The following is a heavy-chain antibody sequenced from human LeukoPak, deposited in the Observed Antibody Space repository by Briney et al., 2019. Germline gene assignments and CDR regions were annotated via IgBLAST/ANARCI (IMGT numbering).Heavy chain of an antibody. J-gene: IGHJ6*02. D-gene: IGHD3-22*01. CDR2: ISAYNGNT. Sequence: ASVTVSCKASGYTFTSYGISWVRQAPGQGLEWMGWISAYNGNTNYAQKLQGRVTMTTDTSTSTAYMELRSLRSDDTAVYYCARVEYYYDSSGLSGYYGMDVWGQGTTVTVSS. V-gene: IGHV1-18*01. CDR1: GYTFTSYG. CDR3: ARVEYYYDSSGLSGYYGMDV.